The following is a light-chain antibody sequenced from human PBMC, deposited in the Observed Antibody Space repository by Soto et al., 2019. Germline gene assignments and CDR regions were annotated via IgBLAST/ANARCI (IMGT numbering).Light chain of an antibody. CDR2: DAS. Sequence: AIQLTQSPSSLSASVGDRVTITCRASQGISSALAWYQHKPGRAPRLLIYDASSLQSGVSSRFSGSGSGTDFTLTISSLQPEDVATYYCQKFQSYALTFGGGTKLEIK. V-gene: IGKV1-13*02. J-gene: IGKJ4*01. CDR1: QGISSA. CDR3: QKFQSYALT.